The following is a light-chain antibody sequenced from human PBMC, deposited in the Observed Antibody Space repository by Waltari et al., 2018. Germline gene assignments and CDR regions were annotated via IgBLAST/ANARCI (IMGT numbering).Light chain of an antibody. V-gene: IGKV3-15*01. Sequence: EIVMTQSPATLSVSPGEGATLSCRASQSVSRDLAWYQQKPGQAPRLLISGASTRATDIPGRFTGSGSGTDFTLTITSLQSGDVAVYYCQQYNDWPLTFGGGTKVEIK. J-gene: IGKJ4*01. CDR3: QQYNDWPLT. CDR2: GAS. CDR1: QSVSRD.